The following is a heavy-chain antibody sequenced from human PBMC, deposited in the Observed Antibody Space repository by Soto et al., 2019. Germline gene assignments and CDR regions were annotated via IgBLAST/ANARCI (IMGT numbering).Heavy chain of an antibody. D-gene: IGHD5-12*01. CDR1: GFTFDDYA. V-gene: IGHV3-9*01. Sequence: PGGSLRLSCAASGFTFDDYAMHWVRQAPGKGLEWVSGISWNSGSIGYADSVKGRFTISRDNAKNSLYLQMNSLRAEDTALYYCAKDYNGYSGYFDLWGRGTLVTVSS. CDR2: ISWNSGSI. CDR3: AKDYNGYSGYFDL. J-gene: IGHJ2*01.